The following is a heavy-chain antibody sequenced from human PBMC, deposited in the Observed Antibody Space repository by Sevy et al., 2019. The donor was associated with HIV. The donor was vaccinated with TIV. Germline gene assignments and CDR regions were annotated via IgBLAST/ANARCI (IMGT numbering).Heavy chain of an antibody. D-gene: IGHD2-2*01. Sequence: GGSLRLSCAASGFTFSSYEMNWVRQAPGKGLEWVSYISSSGSTIYYAYSVEARFTISRDNDKNSLYLQMNGLGAEDTAVYYCANGWGCSSTSCSPGYWGQGTLVTVSS. J-gene: IGHJ4*02. V-gene: IGHV3-48*03. CDR1: GFTFSSYE. CDR3: ANGWGCSSTSCSPGY. CDR2: ISSSGSTI.